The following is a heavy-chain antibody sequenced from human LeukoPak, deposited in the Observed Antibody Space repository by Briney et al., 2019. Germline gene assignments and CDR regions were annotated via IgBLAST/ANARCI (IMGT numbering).Heavy chain of an antibody. D-gene: IGHD2-15*01. CDR1: GGSISSYY. CDR3: ARHASGGYCSGGSCKNWFDP. CDR2: IYYSGST. V-gene: IGHV4-59*08. J-gene: IGHJ5*02. Sequence: SETLSLTCTVSGGSISSYYWSWIRQPPGKGLEWIGYIYYSGSTNYNPSLKSRVTISVDTSKNQFSLRLSSVTAADTAVYYCARHASGGYCSGGSCKNWFDPWGQGTLVTVSS.